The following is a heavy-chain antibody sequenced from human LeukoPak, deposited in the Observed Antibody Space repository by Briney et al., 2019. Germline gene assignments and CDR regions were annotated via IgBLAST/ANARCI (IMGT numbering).Heavy chain of an antibody. CDR2: ISGSGGST. Sequence: PGGSLRLSCAASGFTFSSYSMNWVRQAPGKGLEWVSAISGSGGSTYYADSVKGRFTISRDKSKNTLYLQMNSLRAEDTAVYYCAKQSYSSGWYSDYWGQGTLVTVSS. CDR1: GFTFSSYS. J-gene: IGHJ4*02. V-gene: IGHV3-23*01. CDR3: AKQSYSSGWYSDY. D-gene: IGHD6-19*01.